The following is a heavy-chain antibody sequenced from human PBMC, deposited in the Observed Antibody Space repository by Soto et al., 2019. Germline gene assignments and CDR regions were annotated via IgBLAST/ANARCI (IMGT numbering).Heavy chain of an antibody. CDR3: ARGETFVVVITNDAFDI. V-gene: IGHV3-21*01. Sequence: GGSLRLSCAASGFTFSSYSMNWVRQAPGKGLEWVSSISSSSSYIYYADSVKGRFTISRDNAKNSLYLQMNSLRAEDTAVYYCARGETFVVVITNDAFDIWGQGTMVTV. D-gene: IGHD3-22*01. CDR1: GFTFSSYS. CDR2: ISSSSSYI. J-gene: IGHJ3*02.